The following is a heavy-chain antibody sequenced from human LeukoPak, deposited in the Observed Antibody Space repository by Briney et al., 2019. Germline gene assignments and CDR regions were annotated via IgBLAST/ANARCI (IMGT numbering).Heavy chain of an antibody. J-gene: IGHJ4*02. CDR2: ISGSGGST. V-gene: IGHV3-23*01. Sequence: GGSLRLSCAASGFTFSSYSMNWVRQAPGKGLEWVSAISGSGGSTYYADSVKGRFTISRDNSKNTLYLQMNSLRAEDTAVYYCAKRVAATPSSLFDYWGQGTLVTVSS. CDR1: GFTFSSYS. D-gene: IGHD2-15*01. CDR3: AKRVAATPSSLFDY.